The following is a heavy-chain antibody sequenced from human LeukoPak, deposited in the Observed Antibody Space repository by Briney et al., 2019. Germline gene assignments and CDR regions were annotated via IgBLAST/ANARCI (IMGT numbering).Heavy chain of an antibody. Sequence: PGGSLRLSCAASGFPFDDYGMSWVRLAPGKGLEWVSGVSWNGAYTEYADSVRGRFTISRDNAKKSLYLQMNSLRVDDTALYYCARRKGPFGLGTYYDYWGQGTLVSVSS. D-gene: IGHD3-10*01. CDR2: VSWNGAYT. V-gene: IGHV3-20*04. CDR1: GFPFDDYG. CDR3: ARRKGPFGLGTYYDY. J-gene: IGHJ4*02.